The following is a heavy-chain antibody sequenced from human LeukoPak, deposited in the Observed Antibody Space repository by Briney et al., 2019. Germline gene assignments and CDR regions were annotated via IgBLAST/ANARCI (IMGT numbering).Heavy chain of an antibody. CDR2: IIPIFGTA. D-gene: IGHD3-22*01. CDR1: GGTFSSYA. V-gene: IGHV1-69*06. J-gene: IGHJ3*02. CDR3: ARDPGFSGYSRGAFDI. Sequence: ASVKVSCKASGGTFSSYAISWVRQAPGQGLEWMGGIIPIFGTANYAQKFQGRVTITADKSTSTAYMELSSLRSEDTAVYYCARDPGFSGYSRGAFDIWGQGTMVTVSS.